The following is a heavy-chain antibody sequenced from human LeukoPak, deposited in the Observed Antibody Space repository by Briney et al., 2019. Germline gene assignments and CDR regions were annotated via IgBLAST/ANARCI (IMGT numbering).Heavy chain of an antibody. CDR1: GGSISSYY. CDR2: IYYSGST. J-gene: IGHJ3*02. CDR3: ARAIYDSSGYYWDAFDN. Sequence: PSETLSLTCTVSGGSISSYYWSWIRQPPGKGLEWIGYIYYSGSTNYNPSLKSRVTISVDTSKNQFSLKLSSVTAADTAVYYCARAIYDSSGYYWDAFDNWGQGTMVTVSS. V-gene: IGHV4-59*01. D-gene: IGHD3-22*01.